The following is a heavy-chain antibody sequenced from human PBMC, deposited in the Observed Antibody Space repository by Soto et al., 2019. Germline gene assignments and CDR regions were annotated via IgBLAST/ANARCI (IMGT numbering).Heavy chain of an antibody. CDR3: ARAVLPATAPFDY. D-gene: IGHD2-2*01. V-gene: IGHV4-59*01. CDR1: GGSISNYY. CDR2: IYYSGST. J-gene: IGHJ4*02. Sequence: QVQLQESGPRLVKPSETLSLTCIVSGGSISNYYWSWIRQPPGKGLEWIGYIYYSGSTNYNPSLPRRVTTSVHTSKNQFSRKLRSVTAADTAVYYCARAVLPATAPFDYWGQGTLVTVSS.